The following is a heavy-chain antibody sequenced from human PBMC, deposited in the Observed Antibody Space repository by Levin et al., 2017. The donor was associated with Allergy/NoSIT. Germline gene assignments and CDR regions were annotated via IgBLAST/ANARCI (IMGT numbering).Heavy chain of an antibody. J-gene: IGHJ4*02. CDR2: IYPVDSDT. CDR1: GFSFTNYW. CDR3: ARRPIGAAGYFDY. V-gene: IGHV5-51*01. D-gene: IGHD6-13*01. Sequence: KVSCKGSGFSFTNYWIGWVRQMPGKGLEWMGIIYPVDSDTRYSPSFQGQVTISADKSINTAYLQWSSLKASDTAMYYCARRPIGAAGYFDYWGQGNLVTVSS.